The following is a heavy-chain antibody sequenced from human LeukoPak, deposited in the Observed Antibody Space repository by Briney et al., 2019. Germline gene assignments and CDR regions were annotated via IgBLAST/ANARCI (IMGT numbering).Heavy chain of an antibody. V-gene: IGHV1-69*04. CDR2: IIPIFGIA. D-gene: IGHD6-13*01. J-gene: IGHJ5*02. CDR1: GGTFSSYA. CDR3: ARDPSIAAAAINWFDP. Sequence: SVKVSCKASGGTFSSYAISWVRQAPGQGLEWMGRIIPIFGIANYAQKFQGRVTITADKSTSTAYMELSSLRSEDPAVYYCARDPSIAAAAINWFDPWGQGTLVTVSS.